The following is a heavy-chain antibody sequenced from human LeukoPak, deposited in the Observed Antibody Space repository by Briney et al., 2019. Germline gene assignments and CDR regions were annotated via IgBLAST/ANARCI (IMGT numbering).Heavy chain of an antibody. J-gene: IGHJ4*02. CDR2: ISSTSSTI. V-gene: IGHV3-48*01. CDR1: GFTFSSYS. CDR3: ARDRDVLLWFGESVL. D-gene: IGHD3-10*01. Sequence: GGSLRLSCAASGFTFSSYSMNWVRQAPGKGLEWVSYISSTSSTIYYADSVKGRFTTSRDNAKNSLYLQMNSLRAEDTAVYYCARDRDVLLWFGESVLWGQGTLVTVSS.